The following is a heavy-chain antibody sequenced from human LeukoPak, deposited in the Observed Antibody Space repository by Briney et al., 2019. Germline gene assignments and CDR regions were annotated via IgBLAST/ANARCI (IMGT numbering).Heavy chain of an antibody. Sequence: PSETLSLTCTVSGGSISSGSYYWSWIRQPAGKGLEWIGRIYTSGSTNYNPSLKSRVTISVDTSKNQFSLKLSSVTAADTAVYYCARGLDAFDIWGQGTMVTVSS. CDR1: GGSISSGSYY. CDR3: ARGLDAFDI. CDR2: IYTSGST. J-gene: IGHJ3*02. D-gene: IGHD3-10*01. V-gene: IGHV4-61*02.